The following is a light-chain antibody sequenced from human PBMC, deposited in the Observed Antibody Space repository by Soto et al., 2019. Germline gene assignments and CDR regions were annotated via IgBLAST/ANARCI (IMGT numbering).Light chain of an antibody. V-gene: IGKV1-33*01. J-gene: IGKJ5*01. Sequence: DIQMTQSPSSLSASVGDRVTITCQASQDITNYLNWYQQKPGKAPRLLVYDGSNLDTGVQSRCSGSGSGTHFSFTISSLHPEDIATYYCQQFDSLPITFGQGTRLEI. CDR2: DGS. CDR1: QDITNY. CDR3: QQFDSLPIT.